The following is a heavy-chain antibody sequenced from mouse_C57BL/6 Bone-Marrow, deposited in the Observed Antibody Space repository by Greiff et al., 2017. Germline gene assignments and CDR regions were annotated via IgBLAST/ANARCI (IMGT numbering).Heavy chain of an antibody. CDR1: GYTFTSYW. CDR3: ARGNSNYDWFAY. D-gene: IGHD2-5*01. CDR2: INPSNGGT. V-gene: IGHV1-53*01. Sequence: VQLQQSGTELVKPGASVKLSCKASGYTFTSYWMHWVKQRPGQGLEWIGNINPSNGGTNYNEKFKSKATLTVDKSSSTAYMQLSSLTSEDSAVYYCARGNSNYDWFAYWGQGTLVTVSA. J-gene: IGHJ3*01.